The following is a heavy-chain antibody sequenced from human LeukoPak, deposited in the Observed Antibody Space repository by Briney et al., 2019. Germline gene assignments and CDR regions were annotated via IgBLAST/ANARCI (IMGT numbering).Heavy chain of an antibody. Sequence: PGGSLRLSCAASGITFSSHAMSWARQAPGKGLEWVSLISGSGGHTYYGDSVKGHFTISRDNSTNRLYLQMNSLRPEDTAVYYCAKGGAATMRDGYNYYYYYMEVWGRGTTVTVSS. J-gene: IGHJ6*03. CDR1: GITFSSHA. CDR3: AKGGAATMRDGYNYYYYYMEV. V-gene: IGHV3-23*01. CDR2: ISGSGGHT. D-gene: IGHD5-24*01.